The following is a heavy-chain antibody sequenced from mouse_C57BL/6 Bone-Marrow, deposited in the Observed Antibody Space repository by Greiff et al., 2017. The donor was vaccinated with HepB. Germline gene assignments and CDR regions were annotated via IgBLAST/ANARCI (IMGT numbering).Heavy chain of an antibody. V-gene: IGHV5-4*01. CDR1: GFTFSSYA. J-gene: IGHJ3*01. CDR2: ISDGGSYT. Sequence: EVKLVESGGGLVKPGGSLKLSCAASGFTFSSYAMSWVRQTPEKRLEWVATISDGGSYTNYPDNVKGRFTISRDNAKNNLYLQMSHLKSEDTAMYYCARDGMGLLRLFDYWGQGTLVTVTA. CDR3: ARDGMGLLRLFDY. D-gene: IGHD2-3*01.